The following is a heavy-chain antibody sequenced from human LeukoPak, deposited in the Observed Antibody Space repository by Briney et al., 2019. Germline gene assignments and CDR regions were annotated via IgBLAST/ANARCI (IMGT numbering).Heavy chain of an antibody. CDR2: ISGSGNDI. D-gene: IGHD3/OR15-3a*01. CDR3: GTHAGRTGSDD. CDR1: GFIFSGYY. Sequence: PGGSLRLSCAASGFIFSGYYMSWIRQAPGKGLEWGSYISGSGNDISYADSGKGRFTISRDTAKGSLYLQINSLRAADTAVYYCGTHAGRTGSDDWGQGTLVTVSS. V-gene: IGHV3-11*01. J-gene: IGHJ4*02.